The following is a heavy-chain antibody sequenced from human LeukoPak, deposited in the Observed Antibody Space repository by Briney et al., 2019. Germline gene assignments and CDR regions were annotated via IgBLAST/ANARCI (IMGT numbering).Heavy chain of an antibody. Sequence: SETLSLTCTVSGGSISSSSYYWGWIRQPPGKGLEWIGSIYYSGSTYYNPSLKSRVTISVDTSKNQFSLKLSSVTAADTAVYYCAREGIAARPTTVTGGGELFDYWSQGTLVTVSS. D-gene: IGHD6-6*01. CDR3: AREGIAARPTTVTGGGELFDY. CDR1: GGSISSSSYY. V-gene: IGHV4-39*07. CDR2: IYYSGST. J-gene: IGHJ4*02.